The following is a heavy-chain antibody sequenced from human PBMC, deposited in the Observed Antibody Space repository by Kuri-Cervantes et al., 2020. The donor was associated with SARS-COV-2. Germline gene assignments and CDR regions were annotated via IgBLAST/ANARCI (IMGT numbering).Heavy chain of an antibody. J-gene: IGHJ4*02. CDR3: ARGEAARGLMVVFKWRGAGPLHF. CDR1: GYALTDCY. Sequence: ASVKVSCKASGYALTDCYIHWVRQAPGQGLEWMGWLNPNTGGTNYAQKFQGWVTMTRDTSLTTAYMELTRLTSDDSAVYFCARGEAARGLMVVFKWRGAGPLHFWGQGTLVTVSS. V-gene: IGHV1-2*04. D-gene: IGHD3-10*01. CDR2: LNPNTGGT.